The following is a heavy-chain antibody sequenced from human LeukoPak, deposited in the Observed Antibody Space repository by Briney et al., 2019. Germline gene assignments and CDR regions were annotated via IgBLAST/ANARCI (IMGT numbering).Heavy chain of an antibody. CDR1: GFTFSSFA. J-gene: IGHJ4*02. D-gene: IGHD1-7*01. Sequence: PGGSLRLSCAASGFTFSSFAMSWVRQAPGKGLEWVSSIGDSGDTTYYADSVKGRFTISRDNSKNTLSLQMSSLRAEDAALYYCAKGHSPKNKNWIYAPGFDYWGQGTLVTVSS. CDR2: IGDSGDTT. V-gene: IGHV3-23*01. CDR3: AKGHSPKNKNWIYAPGFDY.